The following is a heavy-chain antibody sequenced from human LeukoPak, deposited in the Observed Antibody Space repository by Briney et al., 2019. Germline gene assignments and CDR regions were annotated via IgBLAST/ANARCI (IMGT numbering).Heavy chain of an antibody. D-gene: IGHD5-24*01. CDR2: INPNSGDT. CDR1: GYTFSGYY. CDR3: ARDRSWGYIDAFNI. J-gene: IGHJ3*02. V-gene: IGHV1-2*06. Sequence: ASVKVSCKASGYTFSGYYMHWVRQAPGQGLEWMGRINPNSGDTNYAQKFQGRVTMTRDTSISTAYMELSRLRSDDTAVYYCARDRSWGYIDAFNIWGQGTMVTVSS.